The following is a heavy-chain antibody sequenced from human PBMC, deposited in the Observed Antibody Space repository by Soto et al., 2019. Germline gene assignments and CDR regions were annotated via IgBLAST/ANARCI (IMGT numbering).Heavy chain of an antibody. V-gene: IGHV1-69*12. D-gene: IGHD3-16*01. CDR1: GGTFSSYA. Sequence: QVQLVQSGAEVKKPGSSVKVSCKASGGTFSSYAISWVRQAPGQGLEWMGGIIPIFGTANYAQKFQGRVTITADESTSIAYMELGSLRSEDTAVYYCARGQGHVGYYYYGMDVWGQGTTVTVSS. J-gene: IGHJ6*02. CDR2: IIPIFGTA. CDR3: ARGQGHVGYYYYGMDV.